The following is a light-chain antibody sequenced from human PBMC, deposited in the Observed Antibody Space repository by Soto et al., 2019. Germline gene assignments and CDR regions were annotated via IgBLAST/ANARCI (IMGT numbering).Light chain of an antibody. CDR3: QQYNFYPYT. CDR2: DVS. Sequence: DIQMTQSPSTLSASVGDRVTITCRASQSISRWLAWYHQKPGKAPKLLISDVSTLQSGVPSRFSGSGSGTEFTPTISSLQPDDFSASYCQQYNFYPYTFGQGTKLEI. CDR1: QSISRW. J-gene: IGKJ2*01. V-gene: IGKV1-5*01.